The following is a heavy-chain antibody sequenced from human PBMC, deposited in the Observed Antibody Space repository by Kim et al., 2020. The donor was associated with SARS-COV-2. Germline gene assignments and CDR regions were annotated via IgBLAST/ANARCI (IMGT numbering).Heavy chain of an antibody. D-gene: IGHD4-17*01. CDR2: ISYDGSNK. CDR1: GFTFSSYA. J-gene: IGHJ6*02. CDR3: ARVRGTTVTYYYYGMDV. Sequence: GGSLRLSCAASGFTFSSYAMHWVRQAPGKGLEWVAVISYDGSNKYYADSVKGRFTISRDNSKNTLYLQMNSLRAEDTAVYYCARVRGTTVTYYYYGMDVWGQGTTVTVSS. V-gene: IGHV3-30-3*01.